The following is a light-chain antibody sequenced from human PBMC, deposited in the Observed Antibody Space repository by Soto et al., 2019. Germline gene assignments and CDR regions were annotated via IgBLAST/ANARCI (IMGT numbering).Light chain of an antibody. Sequence: EILLTQSPATLSLSPGQRATLSCRASQSVSTLLAWYQQKPGQAPRLLIFEASNRSTGLPARFSGRGSGSDFTVTISSLEPEDFAVYYGQHRSNWPLTFGGGTEVEIK. V-gene: IGKV3-11*01. CDR1: QSVSTL. CDR2: EAS. J-gene: IGKJ4*01. CDR3: QHRSNWPLT.